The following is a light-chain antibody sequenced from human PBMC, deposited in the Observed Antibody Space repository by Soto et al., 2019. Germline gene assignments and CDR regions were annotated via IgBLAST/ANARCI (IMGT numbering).Light chain of an antibody. CDR3: QQYGSSPPLT. CDR1: QSVSSSY. J-gene: IGKJ4*01. Sequence: EFVLTQSPGTLSLSPGERATLSCRASQSVSSSYLAWYQQKPGQAPRLLIYGASTRATGIPDRFSGSGSGTDFTLTISRLEPEDFALYYCQQYGSSPPLTFGGGTKVEIK. CDR2: GAS. V-gene: IGKV3-20*01.